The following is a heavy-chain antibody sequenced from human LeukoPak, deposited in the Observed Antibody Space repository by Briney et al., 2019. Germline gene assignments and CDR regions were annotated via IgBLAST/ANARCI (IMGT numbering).Heavy chain of an antibody. CDR1: AFNFSTYA. D-gene: IGHD2-21*02. V-gene: IGHV3-23*01. CDR2: ISGSGGST. J-gene: IGHJ4*02. Sequence: PGGSLRLSCAASAFNFSTYAMSWVRQAPGKGLEWVSAISGSGGSTYYADSVKGRFTISRDNSKNTLYLQMNSLRAEDTAVYYCAKRTAGGYFDYWGQGTLVTVSS. CDR3: AKRTAGGYFDY.